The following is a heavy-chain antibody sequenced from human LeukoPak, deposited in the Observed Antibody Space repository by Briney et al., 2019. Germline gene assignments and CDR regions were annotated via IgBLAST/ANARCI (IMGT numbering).Heavy chain of an antibody. D-gene: IGHD5-18*01. Sequence: PGGSLRLSCAASGFTFSSYEMNWVRQAPGKGQEWVSYISSSGSTIYYADSVKGRFTISRDNAKNSLYLQMNSLRAEDTAVYYCARAALPSSRGYSYGYVGTWGQGTLVTVSS. V-gene: IGHV3-48*03. CDR2: ISSSGSTI. CDR3: ARAALPSSRGYSYGYVGT. J-gene: IGHJ5*02. CDR1: GFTFSSYE.